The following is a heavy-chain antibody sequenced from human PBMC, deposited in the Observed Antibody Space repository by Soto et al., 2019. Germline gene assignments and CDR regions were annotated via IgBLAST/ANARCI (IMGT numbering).Heavy chain of an antibody. D-gene: IGHD4-17*01. J-gene: IGHJ6*03. Sequence: SVKISCKGCVYSFTSYWMGWVHKKTGKGLEWMGIIYPGDSDTRYSPSFQGQVTISADKSISTAYLQWSSLKASDTAMYYCARSIAYGDYGYYYYMDVWGKGTTVTVSS. CDR3: ARSIAYGDYGYYYYMDV. CDR2: IYPGDSDT. CDR1: VYSFTSYW. V-gene: IGHV5-51*07.